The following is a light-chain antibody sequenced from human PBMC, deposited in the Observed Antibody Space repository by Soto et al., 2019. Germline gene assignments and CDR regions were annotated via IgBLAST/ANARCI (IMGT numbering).Light chain of an antibody. CDR3: ATWDASLSGVV. CDR1: SSNIGNNY. J-gene: IGLJ2*01. V-gene: IGLV1-51*01. CDR2: DNN. Sequence: QSVLTQPPSVSAAPGPTVTITCSGSSSNIGNNYVSWYQQLPGTAPKILIYDNNKRPSGIPDRVSVSKSGTSATLGLTGRQTGDEADDYCATWDASLSGVVFGGGTKLTVL.